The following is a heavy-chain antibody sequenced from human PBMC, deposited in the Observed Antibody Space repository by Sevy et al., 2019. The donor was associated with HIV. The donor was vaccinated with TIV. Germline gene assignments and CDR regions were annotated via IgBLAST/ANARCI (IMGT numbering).Heavy chain of an antibody. V-gene: IGHV3-23*01. CDR1: GFTFSKYS. CDR2: LPSGCGEI. Sequence: GGSLRLSCAASGFTFSKYSMSWVRQPPGKGLEWVSTLPSGCGEINYADSVKGRFTITRDNSKSSEYLQMNNLRPEDTAVYYCAREGCTKPHDYWGQGTLVTVSS. D-gene: IGHD2-8*01. J-gene: IGHJ4*02. CDR3: AREGCTKPHDY.